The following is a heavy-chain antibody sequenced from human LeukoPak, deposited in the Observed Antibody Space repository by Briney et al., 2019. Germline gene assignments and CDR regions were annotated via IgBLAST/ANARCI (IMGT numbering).Heavy chain of an antibody. J-gene: IGHJ4*02. CDR3: ARGNRVTGLLGY. CDR2: INPNSGNT. V-gene: IGHV1-8*03. D-gene: IGHD2-21*02. CDR1: GYTFTGYY. Sequence: ASVMVSCKASGYTFTGYYIHWVRQAPGQGLEWMGWINPNSGNTGYAQKFQGRVTITRNTSISTAYMELSSLRSEDTAVYYCARGNRVTGLLGYWGQGTLVTVSS.